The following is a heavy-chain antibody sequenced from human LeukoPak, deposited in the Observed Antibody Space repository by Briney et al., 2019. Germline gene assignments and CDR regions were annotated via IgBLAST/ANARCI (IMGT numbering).Heavy chain of an antibody. CDR1: GFTFSSYW. J-gene: IGHJ4*02. CDR3: ARAGGSAE. CDR2: IYYSGST. D-gene: IGHD2-15*01. V-gene: IGHV4-59*06. Sequence: GSLRLSCAASGFTFSSYWMSWVRQAPGKGLEWIGYIYYSGSTYYNPSLKSRVTISVDTSKNQFSLKLSSVTAADTAVYYCARAGGSAEWGQGTLVTVSS.